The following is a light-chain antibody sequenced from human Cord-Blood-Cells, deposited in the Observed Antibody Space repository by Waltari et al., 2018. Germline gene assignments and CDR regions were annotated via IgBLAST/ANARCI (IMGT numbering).Light chain of an antibody. CDR3: QQYYSYPQT. CDR2: AAS. Sequence: AIRITQSPSSLSASTGDRVTITCRASQGISSNLAWYQQKPGKAPKLLIYAASTLQSGVPSRFSGSGSGTDFTLTISCLQSEDFATYYCQQYYSYPQTFGQGTKVEIK. V-gene: IGKV1-8*01. J-gene: IGKJ1*01. CDR1: QGISSN.